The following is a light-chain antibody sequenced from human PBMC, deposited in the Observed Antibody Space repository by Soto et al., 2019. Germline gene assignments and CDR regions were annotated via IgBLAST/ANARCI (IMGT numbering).Light chain of an antibody. J-gene: IGLJ1*01. CDR3: ISYTSSSTLV. V-gene: IGLV2-14*01. Sequence: QSVLTQPASVSGSPGQSITISCTGTSSDVGGYNYVSWYQQYPGKAPKLMIYEVSHRPSRVSNRFSGSKSGDTASLTISGLQAEDEADYYCISYTSSSTLVFGTGTKVTVL. CDR2: EVS. CDR1: SSDVGGYNY.